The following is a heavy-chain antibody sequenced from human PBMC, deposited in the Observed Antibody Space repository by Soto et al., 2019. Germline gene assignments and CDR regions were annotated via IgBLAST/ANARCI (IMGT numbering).Heavy chain of an antibody. D-gene: IGHD3-16*02. J-gene: IGHJ5*02. CDR1: GGSFSGDY. CDR3: ARGVYDYVWGSYRHNWFDP. Sequence: SETLSLTCAVYGGSFSGDYWSWIRQPPGKGLEWIGEINHSGSTNYNPSLKSRVTISVDTSKNQFSLKLSSVTAADTAVYYCARGVYDYVWGSYRHNWFDPWGQGTLVTVSS. V-gene: IGHV4-34*01. CDR2: INHSGST.